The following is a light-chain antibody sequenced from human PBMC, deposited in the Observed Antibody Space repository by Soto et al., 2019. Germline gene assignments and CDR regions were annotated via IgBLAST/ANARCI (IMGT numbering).Light chain of an antibody. J-gene: IGLJ1*01. Sequence: QSVLTQPPSVSGAPGQRVTISCTGSSSNIGAGYDVHWYQQRPGTAPKFIIYDVGKRPSGVPDRFSGSKSDNTASLTISGLQAEDEADYYCCSYAGTYSYVFGTGTKVTVL. CDR3: CSYAGTYSYV. CDR2: DVG. V-gene: IGLV1-40*01. CDR1: SSNIGAGYD.